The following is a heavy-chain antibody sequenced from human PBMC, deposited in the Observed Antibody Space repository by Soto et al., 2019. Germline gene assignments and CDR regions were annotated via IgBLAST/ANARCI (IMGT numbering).Heavy chain of an antibody. CDR3: ARNSFSTSSYNFLDP. J-gene: IGHJ5*02. Sequence: SETLSLTCAVKTESFSHYYWIWIRQPPGKWLEWIGEIDHSGSTNYSPSLKSRVAISVDTSRNQFSLQLRSLTAADTAVYYCARNSFSTSSYNFLDPWGQGALVTVSS. D-gene: IGHD6-6*01. CDR1: TESFSHYY. CDR2: IDHSGST. V-gene: IGHV4-34*01.